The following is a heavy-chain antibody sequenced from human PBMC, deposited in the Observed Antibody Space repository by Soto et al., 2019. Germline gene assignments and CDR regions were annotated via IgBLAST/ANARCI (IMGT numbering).Heavy chain of an antibody. J-gene: IGHJ1*01. Sequence: SPTLSLLCAISGDSVSSTSTAWSWVRQSPSRGLEWLGRTYYRSKWYSDDAVSIESLNTINPDTSKNQFSLQLNSVTPEDTAGSCCARGSYYRFWIWGQGTLVTVAS. CDR3: ARGSYYRFWI. CDR2: TYYRSKWYS. CDR1: GDSVSSTSTA. D-gene: IGHD3-3*01. V-gene: IGHV6-1*01.